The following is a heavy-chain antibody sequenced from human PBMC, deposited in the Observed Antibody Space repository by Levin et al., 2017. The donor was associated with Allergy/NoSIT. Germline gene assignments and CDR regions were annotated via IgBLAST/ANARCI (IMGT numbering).Heavy chain of an antibody. CDR2: ISSSGSTI. CDR3: ARDYRQGYYYYMDV. CDR1: GFTFSSYE. D-gene: IGHD3-16*02. V-gene: IGHV3-48*03. J-gene: IGHJ6*03. Sequence: GGSLRLSCAASGFTFSSYEMNWVRQAPGKGLEWVSYISSSGSTIYYADSVKGRFTISRDNAKNSLYLQMNSLRAEDTAVYYCARDYRQGYYYYMDVWGKGTTVTVSS.